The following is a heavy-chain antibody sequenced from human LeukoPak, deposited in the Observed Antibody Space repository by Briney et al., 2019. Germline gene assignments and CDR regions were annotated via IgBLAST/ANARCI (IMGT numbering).Heavy chain of an antibody. V-gene: IGHV3-7*03. CDR2: INHNGNVN. CDR1: GFTFSSYW. J-gene: IGHJ6*02. CDR3: ARGGGLDV. Sequence: GGSLRLSCAASGFTFSSYWMNWARQAPGKGLEWVASINHNGNVNYYVDSVKGRFTISRDNAKNSLYLQMSNLRAEDTAVYSCARGGGLDVWGQGATVTVSS. D-gene: IGHD3-16*01.